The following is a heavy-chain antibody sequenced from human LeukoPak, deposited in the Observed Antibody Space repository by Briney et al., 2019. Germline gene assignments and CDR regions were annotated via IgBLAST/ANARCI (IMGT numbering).Heavy chain of an antibody. Sequence: GGSLGLSCAASGFSISAYWMSWVRQAPGKGLEWVANINQDGSDKYSVDSVKGRFTISRDNAKNSLYLEMNSLRADDTAVYYCARDLVVVGSSFSYGMDVWGQGTTVTVSS. CDR2: INQDGSDK. D-gene: IGHD2-15*01. CDR1: GFSISAYW. V-gene: IGHV3-7*01. CDR3: ARDLVVVGSSFSYGMDV. J-gene: IGHJ6*02.